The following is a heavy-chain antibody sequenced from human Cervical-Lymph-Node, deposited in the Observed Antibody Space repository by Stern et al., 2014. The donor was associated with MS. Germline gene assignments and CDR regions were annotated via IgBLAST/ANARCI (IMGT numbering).Heavy chain of an antibody. CDR2: IYYSGST. V-gene: IGHV4-31*03. CDR1: GGSISSGGYY. Sequence: QVQLQESGPGLVKPSQTLSLTYTVSGGSISSGGYYWSWIRQHPGKGLEWIGYIYYSGSTYYNPSLKSRVTISVDTSKNQFSLKLSSVTAADTAVYYCARTRTSYSSGWYPFDYWGQGTLVTVSS. CDR3: ARTRTSYSSGWYPFDY. J-gene: IGHJ4*02. D-gene: IGHD6-19*01.